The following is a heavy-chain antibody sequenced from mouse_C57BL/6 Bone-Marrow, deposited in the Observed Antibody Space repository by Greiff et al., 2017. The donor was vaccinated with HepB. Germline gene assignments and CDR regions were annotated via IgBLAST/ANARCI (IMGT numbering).Heavy chain of an antibody. CDR1: GYTFTSYW. Sequence: QVQLQESGAELVKPGASVKLSCKASGYTFTSYWMHWVKQRPGRGLEWIGRIDPNSGGTKYNEKFKSKATLTVDKPSSTAYMQLSSLTSEDSAVYYCARGNGSSSFYAMDYWGQGTSVTVSS. V-gene: IGHV1-72*01. J-gene: IGHJ4*01. CDR3: ARGNGSSSFYAMDY. D-gene: IGHD1-1*01. CDR2: IDPNSGGT.